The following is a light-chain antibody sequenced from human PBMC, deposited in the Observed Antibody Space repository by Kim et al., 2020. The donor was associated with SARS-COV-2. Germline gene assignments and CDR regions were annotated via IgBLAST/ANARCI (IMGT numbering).Light chain of an antibody. J-gene: IGLJ3*02. CDR1: KLGDKY. Sequence: SHELTQPPSVSVSPGQTASITCYGDKLGDKYACWYQQKPGQSPVLVIYQDSKRPSGIPERFSGSNSGNTATLTISGTQAMDEADYYCQAWDSSTLVFGGG. CDR3: QAWDSSTLV. CDR2: QDS. V-gene: IGLV3-1*01.